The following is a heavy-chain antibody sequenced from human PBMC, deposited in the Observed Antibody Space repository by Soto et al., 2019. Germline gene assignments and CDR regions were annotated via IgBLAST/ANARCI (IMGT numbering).Heavy chain of an antibody. CDR1: RFNFSTYD. Sequence: QVQLVESGGGVVQPGRSLRLSCAATRFNFSTYDMHWVRQAPGKGLEWVSVMWNDGTRKYYADSVKGRFATSRDLSKNTLYLQMNSLRVEDTAVYYCTRGPITEDGAFAGFDYWGQGTLVTVSS. D-gene: IGHD4-17*01. V-gene: IGHV3-33*01. CDR3: TRGPITEDGAFAGFDY. J-gene: IGHJ4*02. CDR2: MWNDGTRK.